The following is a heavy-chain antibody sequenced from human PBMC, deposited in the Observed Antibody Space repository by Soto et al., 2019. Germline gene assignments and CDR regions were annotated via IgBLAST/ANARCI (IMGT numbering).Heavy chain of an antibody. V-gene: IGHV1-18*01. J-gene: IGHJ4*02. CDR2: LTAYDGKR. CDR1: GYTFTTFG. CDR3: ARGLTYGDFDY. Sequence: QVQMVQSGAEVKKTGASVKVSCKTSGYTFTTFGINWVRQAPGQGLEWMGCLTAYDGKRNFAQKVQDRLTMTMDISTNTGYMELSGLRSDDTAVYFCARGLTYGDFDYWGRGTQVAVSS. D-gene: IGHD3-10*01.